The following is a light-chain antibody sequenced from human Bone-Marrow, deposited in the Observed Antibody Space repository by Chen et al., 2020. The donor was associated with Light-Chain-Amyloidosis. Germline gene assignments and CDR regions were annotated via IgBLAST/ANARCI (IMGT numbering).Light chain of an antibody. CDR3: QHGNSSPVLT. Sequence: DIQMTQSPSPVSGSVGDRVTISCRASQVIGNWLAWYQQKPGKAPTLLISGATSLQSGVPSRFSGSGSGTDFTLTISSLQPEDCATYYCQHGNSSPVLTLGPGTKVDIK. V-gene: IGKV1-12*01. CDR1: QVIGNW. CDR2: GAT. J-gene: IGKJ3*01.